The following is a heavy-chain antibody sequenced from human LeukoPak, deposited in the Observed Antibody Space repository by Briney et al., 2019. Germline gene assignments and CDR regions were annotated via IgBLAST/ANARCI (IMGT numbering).Heavy chain of an antibody. CDR2: INPNSGGT. D-gene: IGHD6-13*01. Sequence: VASVKVSCTASGYTFTGYYMHWVRQAPGQGLEWMGWINPNSGGTNYAQKFQGWVTMTRDTSISTAYMELSRLRSDDTAVYYCARDRGIAAARPRGAFDIWGQGTMVTVSS. J-gene: IGHJ3*02. CDR1: GYTFTGYY. CDR3: ARDRGIAAARPRGAFDI. V-gene: IGHV1-2*04.